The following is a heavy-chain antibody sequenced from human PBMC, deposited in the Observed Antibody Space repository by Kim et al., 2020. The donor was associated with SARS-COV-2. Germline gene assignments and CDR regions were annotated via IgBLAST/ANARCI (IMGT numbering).Heavy chain of an antibody. J-gene: IGHJ4*02. V-gene: IGHV4-59*01. CDR3: ARVPLIHDFWSGYYFDY. Sequence: LKSRVTISVDTSKNQFSLKLSSVTAADTAVYYCARVPLIHDFWSGYYFDYWGQGTLVTVSS. D-gene: IGHD3-3*01.